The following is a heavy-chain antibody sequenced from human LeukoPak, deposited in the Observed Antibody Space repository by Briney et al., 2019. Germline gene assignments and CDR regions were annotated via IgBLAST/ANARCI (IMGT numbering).Heavy chain of an antibody. D-gene: IGHD2-2*01. V-gene: IGHV4-30-2*01. CDR2: IYHSGST. CDR1: GGSISSGGYS. CDR3: ARGRYCSSTSCRVPGMDV. J-gene: IGHJ6*02. Sequence: SETLSLTCAVSGGSISSGGYSWSWIRQPPGKGLEWIGYIYHSGSTYYNPSLKSRVTISVDRSKNQFSLKLSSVTAADTAVYYCARGRYCSSTSCRVPGMDVWGQGTTVTVSS.